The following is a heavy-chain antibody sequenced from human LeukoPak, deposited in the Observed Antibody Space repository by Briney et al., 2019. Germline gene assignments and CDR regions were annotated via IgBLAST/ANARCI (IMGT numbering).Heavy chain of an antibody. CDR2: IMQDGSEK. CDR3: ARDRYYDTSGQYYFDY. V-gene: IGHV3-7*04. J-gene: IGHJ4*02. Sequence: PGGSLTLSCAPSGFTFSSYWMSWVRQAPGKGLEWVANIMQDGSEKHCVDSVKGRFTISRDKAKNSLYLQMNSLRAEDTAVYYCARDRYYDTSGQYYFDYWGQGTQVTVSS. CDR1: GFTFSSYW. D-gene: IGHD3-22*01.